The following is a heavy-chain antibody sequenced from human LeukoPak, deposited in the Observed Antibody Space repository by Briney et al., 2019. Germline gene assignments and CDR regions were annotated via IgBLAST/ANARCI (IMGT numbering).Heavy chain of an antibody. D-gene: IGHD3-10*01. J-gene: IGHJ4*02. CDR3: ARHYGP. Sequence: PSETLSLTCAVSGGSFGDFYWGWIRQPPGKGLEWIGSIYYSGSTYYNPSLKSRVTISVDTSKNQFSLKLNSVTTTDTAVYYCARHYGPWGQGTLVTVSS. CDR2: IYYSGST. V-gene: IGHV4-39*01. CDR1: GGSFGDFY.